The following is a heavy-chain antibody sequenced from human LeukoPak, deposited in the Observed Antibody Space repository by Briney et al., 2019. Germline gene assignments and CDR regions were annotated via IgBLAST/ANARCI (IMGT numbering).Heavy chain of an antibody. V-gene: IGHV4-4*07. CDR1: GASISNYY. J-gene: IGHJ4*02. Sequence: ASETLSLTCIVSGASISNYYWSWIRQPAGKGLEWIGRIYNGGSTNYNSSLRSRITMSLNTSKNQFSLKLTSVTAADTVVYYCARFGGSGDTRGYFDNWGQGTLVTVSS. CDR2: IYNGGST. D-gene: IGHD2-15*01. CDR3: ARFGGSGDTRGYFDN.